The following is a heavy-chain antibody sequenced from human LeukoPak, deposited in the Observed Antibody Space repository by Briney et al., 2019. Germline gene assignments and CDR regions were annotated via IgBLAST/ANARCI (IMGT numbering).Heavy chain of an antibody. D-gene: IGHD6-6*01. CDR2: IRYDGSNK. J-gene: IGHJ3*02. CDR1: GFTFSSYG. CDR3: AKDPNYGSSSFPFPFDI. Sequence: GGSLRLSCAASGFTFSSYGMHWVRQAPGKGLEWVAFIRYDGSNKYYADSVKGRFTISRDNSKNTLYLQMNSLRAEDTAVYYCAKDPNYGSSSFPFPFDIWGQGTMVTVSS. V-gene: IGHV3-30*02.